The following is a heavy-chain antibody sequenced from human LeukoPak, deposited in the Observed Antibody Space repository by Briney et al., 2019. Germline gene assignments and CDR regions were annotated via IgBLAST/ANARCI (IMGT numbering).Heavy chain of an antibody. V-gene: IGHV3-23*01. Sequence: GGSLRLSCAASGFTFYSHAMTWVRQAPGKGLEWVASISGSGISTYYADSVKGRFTISRDNAGDTVSLEMNSLRAEDTAVYYCAKDCIAVTGILCDYWGQGTLVTVSS. CDR1: GFTFYSHA. J-gene: IGHJ4*02. D-gene: IGHD6-19*01. CDR3: AKDCIAVTGILCDY. CDR2: ISGSGIST.